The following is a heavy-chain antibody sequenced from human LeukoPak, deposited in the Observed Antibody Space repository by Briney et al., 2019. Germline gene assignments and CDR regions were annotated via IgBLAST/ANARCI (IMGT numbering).Heavy chain of an antibody. V-gene: IGHV3-30*02. CDR3: QVYYYDSSRPPSHWYFDL. J-gene: IGHJ2*01. CDR1: GFTFSNYG. Sequence: GGSLRLSCAASGFTFSNYGVHWVRQAPGKGLDWVAFIQYDGSNKYYADSVKGRFTISRDNSNNTLYLKMNSLRAEDTALYYSQVYYYDSSRPPSHWYFDLRGPGTLVTVSS. D-gene: IGHD3-22*01. CDR2: IQYDGSNK.